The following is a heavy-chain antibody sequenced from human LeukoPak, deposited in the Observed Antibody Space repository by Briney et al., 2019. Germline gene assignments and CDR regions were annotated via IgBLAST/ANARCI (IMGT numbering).Heavy chain of an antibody. J-gene: IGHJ4*02. CDR1: GFMFSSYW. CDR3: AKSGYNRFDY. D-gene: IGHD5-24*01. CDR2: ISSSGSTI. V-gene: IGHV3-48*03. Sequence: PGGSLRLSCAASGFMFSSYWMSWVRQAPGKGLEWVSYISSSGSTIYYADSVKGRFTISRDNAKNSLYLQMNSLRAEDTAVYYCAKSGYNRFDYWGQGTLVTVSS.